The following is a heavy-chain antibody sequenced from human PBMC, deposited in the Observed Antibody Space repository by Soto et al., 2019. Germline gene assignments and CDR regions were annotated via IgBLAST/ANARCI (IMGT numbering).Heavy chain of an antibody. Sequence: SETLSLTCAVSGGSISSGGYSWSWVRQPPGKGLEWIGYIYHSGSTYYNPSLKSRVTISVDRSKNQFSLKLSSVTAADTAVYYCARYYTVTYNWFDPWGQGTLVTVSS. V-gene: IGHV4-30-2*01. CDR2: IYHSGST. J-gene: IGHJ5*02. CDR1: GGSISSGGYS. CDR3: ARYYTVTYNWFDP. D-gene: IGHD4-17*01.